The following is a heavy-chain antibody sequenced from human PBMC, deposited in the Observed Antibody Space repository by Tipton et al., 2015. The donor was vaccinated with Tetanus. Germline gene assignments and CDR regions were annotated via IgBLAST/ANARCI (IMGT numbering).Heavy chain of an antibody. CDR2: ILGDGSNP. CDR3: ARDRDGGWSFDP. Sequence: SLRLSCAASGFTFSTYPMHWVRQAPGKGLEFVSSILGDGSNPFYANSVKGRFTISRDNSKNMLYLQMDSLRREDMAVYYCARDRDGGWSFDPWGHGTLVTVPS. D-gene: IGHD6-19*01. V-gene: IGHV3-64*01. CDR1: GFTFSTYP. J-gene: IGHJ5*02.